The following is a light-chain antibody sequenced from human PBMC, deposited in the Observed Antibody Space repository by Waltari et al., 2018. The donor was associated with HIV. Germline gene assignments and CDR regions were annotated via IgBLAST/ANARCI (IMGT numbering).Light chain of an antibody. V-gene: IGKV1-17*01. Sequence: DIQMTQSPSSLSASVGDRVTITCRASQGITKDLVWIQQKPGEAPKRLIYGASSSLSGVPSRFSVSGSGTEFTHTITSLQPEDFATYYCLQHNTYPWTFGQGTTVDIK. CDR2: GAS. CDR1: QGITKD. CDR3: LQHNTYPWT. J-gene: IGKJ1*01.